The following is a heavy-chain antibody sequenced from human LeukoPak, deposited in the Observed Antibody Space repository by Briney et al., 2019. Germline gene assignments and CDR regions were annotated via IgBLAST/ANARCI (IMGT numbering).Heavy chain of an antibody. Sequence: GGSLRVSCVASGFTFSSDAMSWVCQALGKGLEWVSAISGSGGRTYYADSVKGRFTISRDNSKNTLYLQMNSLRAEDTAVYYCATVGRVATNDAFDIWGQGTMVTVSS. CDR1: GFTFSSDA. V-gene: IGHV3-23*01. J-gene: IGHJ3*02. D-gene: IGHD5-12*01. CDR3: ATVGRVATNDAFDI. CDR2: ISGSGGRT.